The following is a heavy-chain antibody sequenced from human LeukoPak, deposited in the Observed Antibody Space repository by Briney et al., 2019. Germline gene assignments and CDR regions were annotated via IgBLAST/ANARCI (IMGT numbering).Heavy chain of an antibody. CDR3: ARGPYDILTVYYYYGMDV. Sequence: SETLSLTRTVSGGSLSSYYWRWIRRPPGKGLEGIGDIYYSGSTNYAPSLKSRVTISVDTSKNQCSLKLSSVTAADTAVYYCARGPYDILTVYYYYGMDVWGQGTTVTVSS. V-gene: IGHV4-59*01. J-gene: IGHJ6*02. D-gene: IGHD3-9*01. CDR2: IYYSGST. CDR1: GGSLSSYY.